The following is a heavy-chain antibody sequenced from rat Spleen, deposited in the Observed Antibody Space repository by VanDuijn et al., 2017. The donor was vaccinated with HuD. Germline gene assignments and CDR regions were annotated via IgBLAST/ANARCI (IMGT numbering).Heavy chain of an antibody. CDR3: AKTTVAYYYVMDA. V-gene: IGHV3-3*01. CDR1: EYSVTSSYR. D-gene: IGHD1-3*01. J-gene: IGHJ4*01. CDR2: INSAGST. Sequence: EVRLQESGPGLVKPSQSLSLTCSVTEYSVTSSYRWNWIRKFPGNKLEWMGYINSAGSTNYNPSLKSRISITRDTSKNQFFLQVNSVTAEDTATYYCAKTTVAYYYVMDAWGQGASVTVSS.